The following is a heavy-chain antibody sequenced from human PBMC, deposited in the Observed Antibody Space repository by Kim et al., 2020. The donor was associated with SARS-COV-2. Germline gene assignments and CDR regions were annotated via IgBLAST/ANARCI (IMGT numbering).Heavy chain of an antibody. CDR1: GGSISSGDYY. D-gene: IGHD2-15*01. CDR3: ARGGVAATLGSYFDY. Sequence: SETLSLTCTVSGGSISSGDYYWSWIRQPPGKGLEWIGYIYYSGSTYYNPSLKSRVTISVDTSKNQFSLKLSSVTAADTAVYYCARGGVAATLGSYFDYWGQGTLVTVSS. CDR2: IYYSGST. V-gene: IGHV4-30-4*01. J-gene: IGHJ4*02.